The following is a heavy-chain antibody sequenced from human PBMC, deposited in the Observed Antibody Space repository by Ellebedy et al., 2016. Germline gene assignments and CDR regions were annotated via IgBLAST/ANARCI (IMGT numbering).Heavy chain of an antibody. CDR1: GYIFINYN. J-gene: IGHJ6*02. CDR2: MNPNSGKT. CDR3: ARWDSGFLSGVYYNYGMDV. V-gene: IGHV1-8*01. D-gene: IGHD5-12*01. Sequence: ASVKVSXXASGYIFINYNLNWVRQATGQGLEWMGWMNPNSGKTGYAQKFQGRVTMTRDTSTNTAYMELSSLRSEDTAVYYCARWDSGFLSGVYYNYGMDVWGQGTTVTVSS.